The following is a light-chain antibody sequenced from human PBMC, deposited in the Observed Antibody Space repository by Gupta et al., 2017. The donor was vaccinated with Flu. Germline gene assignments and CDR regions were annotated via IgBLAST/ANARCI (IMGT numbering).Light chain of an antibody. V-gene: IGLV2-8*01. J-gene: IGLJ2*01. CDR3: SSYAGDNSVV. CDR2: KVT. Sequence: QSALTQPPSASGSPGQSVTISCTGTSSDIGSYNYVSWYQQRPGKPPKFMIYKVTERPSGVPDRFSGSKSDNSASLTVSGLQPEDDADYYCSSYAGDNSVVFGGGTKLTVL. CDR1: SSDIGSYNY.